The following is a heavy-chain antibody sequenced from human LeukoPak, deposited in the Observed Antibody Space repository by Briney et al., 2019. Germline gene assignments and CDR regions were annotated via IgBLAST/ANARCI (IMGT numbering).Heavy chain of an antibody. CDR1: GGSISSSSYY. V-gene: IGHV4-61*01. CDR3: ARSLDGYRPHFDY. D-gene: IGHD5-24*01. CDR2: IYYSGST. J-gene: IGHJ4*02. Sequence: PSETLSLTCTVSGGSISSSSYYWSWIRQPPGRGLEWIGYIYYSGSTNYNPSLKSRVTISVDTSKNQFSLKLSSVTAADTAVYYCARSLDGYRPHFDYWGQGTLVTVSS.